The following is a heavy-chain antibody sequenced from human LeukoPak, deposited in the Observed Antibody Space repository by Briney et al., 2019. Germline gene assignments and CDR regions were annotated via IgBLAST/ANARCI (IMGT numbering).Heavy chain of an antibody. J-gene: IGHJ4*02. D-gene: IGHD1-26*01. CDR3: AREGWEELGHYFDY. V-gene: IGHV3-53*01. CDR1: GFPVSSNY. CDR2: IHSDGST. Sequence: GGSLRLSCAASGFPVSSNYMTWVRQAPQKGLEWVSTIHSDGSTYYVNSVKGRFIISRDISQNTVYLEMNSLRAEDAAVYYCAREGWEELGHYFDYWGQGTVVTVSS.